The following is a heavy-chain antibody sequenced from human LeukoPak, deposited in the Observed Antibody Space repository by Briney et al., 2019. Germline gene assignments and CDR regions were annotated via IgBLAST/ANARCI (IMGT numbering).Heavy chain of an antibody. CDR3: ARAGGSSSWYVDWFDP. Sequence: SETLSLTCTVSGGSISSYYWSWIRQPPGKGLEWIGDTYYSGSTNYNPSLKSRVTISVDTSKNQFSLKLSSVTAADTAVYYCARAGGSSSWYVDWFDPWGQGTLVTVSS. D-gene: IGHD6-13*01. V-gene: IGHV4-59*01. CDR2: TYYSGST. CDR1: GGSISSYY. J-gene: IGHJ5*02.